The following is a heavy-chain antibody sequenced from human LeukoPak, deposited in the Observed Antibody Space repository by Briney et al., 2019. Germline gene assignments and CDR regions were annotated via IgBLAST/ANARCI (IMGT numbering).Heavy chain of an antibody. CDR3: GRAFPPLRTAAAGDY. V-gene: IGHV3-21*01. Sequence: PGGSLRLSCTASGFTFSDCDMNWFRQAPGKGLEWVSSISYRSSHMYYADSVKGRFTISRDSAENSLYLQMNSLRAEDTAVYYCGRAFPPLRTAAAGDYWGQGTLVTVSS. J-gene: IGHJ4*02. CDR1: GFTFSDCD. CDR2: ISYRSSHM. D-gene: IGHD6-13*01.